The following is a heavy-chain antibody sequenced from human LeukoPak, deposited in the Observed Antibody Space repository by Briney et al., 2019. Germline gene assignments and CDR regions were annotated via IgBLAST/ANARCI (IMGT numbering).Heavy chain of an antibody. CDR3: ASIRPGSSGYSPSDY. V-gene: IGHV3-48*04. D-gene: IGHD3-22*01. CDR1: GFTFSSYG. J-gene: IGHJ4*02. CDR2: ISSSGSTI. Sequence: GGSLRLSCAASGFTFSSYGMNWVRQAPGKGLAWVSYISSSGSTIYYADSVKGRFTISRDNAKNSLYLQMNSLRAEDTAVYYCASIRPGSSGYSPSDYWGQGTLVTVSS.